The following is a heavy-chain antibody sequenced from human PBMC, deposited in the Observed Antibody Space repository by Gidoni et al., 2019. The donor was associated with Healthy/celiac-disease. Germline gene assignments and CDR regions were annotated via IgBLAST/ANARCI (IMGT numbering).Heavy chain of an antibody. CDR1: GFTFSSSA. V-gene: IGHV3-23*01. Sequence: EVQLLESGGGLVQPGGSLRLSCAASGFTFSSSAMSWVRQAPGKGLEWVSAISGSGGSTYYADSVKGRFTISRDNSKNTLYLQMNSLRAEDTAVYYCAKDQLSGSYYYYYGMDVWGQGTTVTVSS. D-gene: IGHD1-26*01. J-gene: IGHJ6*02. CDR3: AKDQLSGSYYYYYGMDV. CDR2: ISGSGGST.